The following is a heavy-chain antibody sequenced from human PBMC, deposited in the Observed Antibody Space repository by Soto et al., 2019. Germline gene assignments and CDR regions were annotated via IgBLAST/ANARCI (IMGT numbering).Heavy chain of an antibody. CDR2: INTNGGST. J-gene: IGHJ4*02. CDR1: GFTFSRYA. CDR3: VKGKYDFDY. V-gene: IGHV3-64D*06. Sequence: PGGSLRLSCSASGFTFSRYAMHWVRQAPGKGLEYVSGINTNGGSTHYADSVKGRFTISRDNSKNTLYLQMSSLRAEDTALYYCVKGKYDFDYWGQGTLVTVSS.